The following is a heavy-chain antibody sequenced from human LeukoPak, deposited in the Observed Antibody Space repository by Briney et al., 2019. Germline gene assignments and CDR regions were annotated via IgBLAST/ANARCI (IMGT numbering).Heavy chain of an antibody. CDR2: IYTSGST. V-gene: IGHV4-4*07. D-gene: IGHD2-15*01. J-gene: IGHJ5*02. Sequence: SETLSLTCTVSGGSISSYYWSWIRQPAGKGLGWIGRIYTSGSTNYNPSLKSRVTISVDTSKNQFSLKLSSVTAADTAVYYCARDRAYCSGGSCYRNWFDPWGQGTLVTVSS. CDR1: GGSISSYY. CDR3: ARDRAYCSGGSCYRNWFDP.